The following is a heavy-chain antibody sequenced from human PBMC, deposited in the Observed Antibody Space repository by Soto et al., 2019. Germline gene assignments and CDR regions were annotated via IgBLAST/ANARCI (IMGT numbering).Heavy chain of an antibody. J-gene: IGHJ6*04. CDR3: AMVDVYVTPSPQDV. CDR2: INTYNGNT. D-gene: IGHD3-16*01. Sequence: QVQLVQSGAEVKNPGASVKVSCKASGYTFTRYGIGWARQAPGQGLEWMGWINTYNGNTNYAQKVQGRVTLTTDTSTSTAYMELRSLRSNHTAIYYCAMVDVYVTPSPQDVWGEGTTVIVSS. V-gene: IGHV1-18*01. CDR1: GYTFTRYG.